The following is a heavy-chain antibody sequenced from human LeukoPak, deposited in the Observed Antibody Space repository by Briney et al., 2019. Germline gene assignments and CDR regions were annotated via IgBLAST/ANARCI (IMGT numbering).Heavy chain of an antibody. CDR1: EFSVSSNY. CDR2: IYSGGAT. J-gene: IGHJ4*02. CDR3: ARGRFSGPDDY. D-gene: IGHD6-19*01. Sequence: PGGSLRLSCAVSEFSVSSNYMNWVRQAPGKGLEWVSVIYSGGATYYADSVRGRFTISRDNSKNMVSLQMTSLGAEDTAVYYCARGRFSGPDDYWGQGSLGAVSS. V-gene: IGHV3-53*01.